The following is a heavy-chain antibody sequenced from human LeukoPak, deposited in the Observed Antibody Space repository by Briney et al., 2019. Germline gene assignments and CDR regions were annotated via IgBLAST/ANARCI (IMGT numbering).Heavy chain of an antibody. D-gene: IGHD4-11*01. CDR3: TTYVGAYSNWGDYYYYYMDV. CDR2: IKSKTDGGTT. CDR1: GFTFSSYE. Sequence: GGSLRLSCAASGFTFSSYEMNWVRQAPGKGLGWVGRIKSKTDGGTTDYAAPVKGRFTISREDSKNTLYLQMNSLKTEDTAVYYCTTYVGAYSNWGDYYYYYMDVWGKGTTVTVSS. V-gene: IGHV3-15*01. J-gene: IGHJ6*03.